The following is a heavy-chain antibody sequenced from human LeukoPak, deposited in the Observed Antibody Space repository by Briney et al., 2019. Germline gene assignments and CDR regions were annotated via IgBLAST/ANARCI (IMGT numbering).Heavy chain of an antibody. Sequence: SGGSLRLSCAASGLTISTYWMHWVRQTPGKGLVWVSRINSDGSSTDYADSVKGRFTISRDNAKNSLYLQMNSLRAEDTAVYYCARVEYGGNSGPLDYWGQGTLVTVSS. J-gene: IGHJ4*02. CDR1: GLTISTYW. CDR2: INSDGSST. V-gene: IGHV3-74*01. D-gene: IGHD4-23*01. CDR3: ARVEYGGNSGPLDY.